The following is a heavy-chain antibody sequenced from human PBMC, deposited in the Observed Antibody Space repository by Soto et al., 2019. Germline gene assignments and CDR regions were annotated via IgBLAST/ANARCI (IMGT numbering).Heavy chain of an antibody. J-gene: IGHJ2*01. V-gene: IGHV1-18*01. Sequence: QVQLVQSGAEVRKPGASVKVSCKASGYTFTNYGLSWVRQAPGQGLEWMGWISAYNGERNYAQKFQDRVTRTTDRSTSTAYMELRSLRSDDTAVYYCARDQFPDYPLDLWGRGTLVTVSS. CDR3: ARDQFPDYPLDL. D-gene: IGHD4-17*01. CDR2: ISAYNGER. CDR1: GYTFTNYG.